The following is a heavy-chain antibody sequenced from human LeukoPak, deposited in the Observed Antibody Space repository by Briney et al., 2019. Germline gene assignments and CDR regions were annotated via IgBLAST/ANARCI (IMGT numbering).Heavy chain of an antibody. D-gene: IGHD6-13*01. CDR2: FYYCGLT. Sequence: PSETLSLTCTVSGGSISSSSYYWGWSRQPRGKGGGLIACFYYCGLTYYNPSLKSLVTISLDTSKNQSSLKLSSVTAADAAVYYCARFSSSSSYFDYWGQGTLVTVSS. CDR3: ARFSSSSSYFDY. J-gene: IGHJ4*02. V-gene: IGHV4-39*01. CDR1: GGSISSSSYY.